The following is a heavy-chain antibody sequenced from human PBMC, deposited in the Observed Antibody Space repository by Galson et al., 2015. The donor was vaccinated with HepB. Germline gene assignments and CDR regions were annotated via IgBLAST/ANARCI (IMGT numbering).Heavy chain of an antibody. Sequence: CAISGDSVSSNSAAWNWIRQSPSRGLEWLGRTYYRSKWYNDYAVSVKSRITINPDTSKNQFSLQLNSVTPEDTAVYYCAGYYDFWSGYSSDAFDIWGQGTMVTVSS. J-gene: IGHJ3*02. D-gene: IGHD3-3*01. CDR2: TYYRSKWYN. V-gene: IGHV6-1*01. CDR3: AGYYDFWSGYSSDAFDI. CDR1: GDSVSSNSAA.